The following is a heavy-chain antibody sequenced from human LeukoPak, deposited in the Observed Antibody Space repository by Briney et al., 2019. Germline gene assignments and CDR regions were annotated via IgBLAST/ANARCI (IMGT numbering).Heavy chain of an antibody. Sequence: GGSLRLSCEASGFTFSSYAMSWVRQAPGKGLEWVSGLSASGSRTHYADSVKGRFTISRDNSKNTLYVQMKTLRAEDTAVYYCAKNCGGDCYSSDYWGQGTLVTVSS. V-gene: IGHV3-23*01. CDR3: AKNCGGDCYSSDY. CDR2: LSASGSRT. J-gene: IGHJ4*02. D-gene: IGHD2-21*02. CDR1: GFTFSSYA.